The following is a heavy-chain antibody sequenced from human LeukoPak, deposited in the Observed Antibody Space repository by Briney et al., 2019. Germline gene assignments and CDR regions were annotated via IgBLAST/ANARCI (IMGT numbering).Heavy chain of an antibody. CDR1: GFTFSSYD. Sequence: GGSLRLSCAASGFTFSSYDMSWVRQAPGKGLEWVSAISGSGGSTYYADSVKGRFTISRDSSKNTLYLQMNSLRAEDTAVYYCAKGDYYDSSGYYHQGFDYWGQGTLVTVSS. CDR3: AKGDYYDSSGYYHQGFDY. V-gene: IGHV3-23*01. CDR2: ISGSGGST. J-gene: IGHJ4*02. D-gene: IGHD3-22*01.